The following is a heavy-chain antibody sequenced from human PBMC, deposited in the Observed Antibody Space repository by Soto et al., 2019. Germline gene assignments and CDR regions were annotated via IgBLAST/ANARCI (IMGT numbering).Heavy chain of an antibody. CDR3: ARGWGYDSNDDYYAY. CDR1: GGTFSRHA. CDR2: IIPIFGTA. J-gene: IGHJ4*02. Sequence: QVQRVQSGAEVRKPGSSVKVSCKASGGTFSRHAISWVRQAPGQGLEWMGGIIPIFGTANHAQKFQGRVTIIADESTSTVYMELSSLRSEDTAMSYCARGWGYDSNDDYYAYWGQGTLVIVSA. V-gene: IGHV1-69*01. D-gene: IGHD3-22*01.